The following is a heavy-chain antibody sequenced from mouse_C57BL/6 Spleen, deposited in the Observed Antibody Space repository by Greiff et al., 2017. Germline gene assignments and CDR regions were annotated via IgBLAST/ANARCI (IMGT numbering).Heavy chain of an antibody. D-gene: IGHD1-1*01. Sequence: QVQLQQPGAELVMPGASVKLSCKASGYTFTSYWMHWVKQRPGQGLEWIGEIDPSDSYTNYNQKFKGKSTLTVDKSSSTAYMQLSSLTSEDSAVYYWSRRRPGSSSWFADWGQGTLVTVSA. J-gene: IGHJ3*01. CDR1: GYTFTSYW. V-gene: IGHV1-69*01. CDR2: IDPSDSYT. CDR3: SRRRPGSSSWFAD.